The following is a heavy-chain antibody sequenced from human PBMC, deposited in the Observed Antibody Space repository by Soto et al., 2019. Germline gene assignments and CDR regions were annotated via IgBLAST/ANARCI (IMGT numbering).Heavy chain of an antibody. CDR2: MSPASGDT. D-gene: IGHD5-12*01. CDR3: ARDIMAP. CDR1: GYTISTYD. Sequence: ASVKVSCKASGYTISTYDINWVRQAAGQGLEWMGWMSPASGDTGYAPSFQSRVAMTRNISINTAYLELSGLTPEDTGLYYCARDIMAPWGQGTLVTVSS. J-gene: IGHJ5*02. V-gene: IGHV1-8*01.